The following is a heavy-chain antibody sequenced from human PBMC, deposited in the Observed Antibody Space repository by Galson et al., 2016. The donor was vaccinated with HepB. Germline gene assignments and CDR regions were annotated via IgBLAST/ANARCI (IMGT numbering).Heavy chain of an antibody. V-gene: IGHV1-3*01. CDR3: ARRIAVEPSANWCDP. CDR1: GYTFTTYA. D-gene: IGHD2-2*01. Sequence: SVKVSCKASGYTFTTYAMHWVHQVPGQRLEWMGLINAGNGNTKYPQKFHGRVTITRDTSATTAYMELSNLRYEDTAVYYCARRIAVEPSANWCDPWGQGSLVTVSS. J-gene: IGHJ5*02. CDR2: INAGNGNT.